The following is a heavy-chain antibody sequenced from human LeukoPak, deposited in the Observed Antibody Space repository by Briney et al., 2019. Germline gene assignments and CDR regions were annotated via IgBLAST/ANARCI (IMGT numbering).Heavy chain of an antibody. CDR3: ARCGGLYYDFWSGPHFDI. Sequence: GGSLRLSCAASGFTFTTYWLGWVRQPPGKGLEWVANIKQDGTEKYYVDSVKGRFTISRDNAKNTLYLQMNSLRAEDTAVYYCARCGGLYYDFWSGPHFDIWGQGTMVTVSS. CDR2: IKQDGTEK. D-gene: IGHD3-3*01. V-gene: IGHV3-7*01. CDR1: GFTFTTYW. J-gene: IGHJ3*02.